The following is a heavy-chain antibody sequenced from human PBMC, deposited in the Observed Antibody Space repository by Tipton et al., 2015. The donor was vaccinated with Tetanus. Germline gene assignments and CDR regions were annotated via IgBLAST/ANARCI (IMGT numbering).Heavy chain of an antibody. CDR1: GGSFSGYY. CDR3: ARGGVYYDSSGPTGNFVEY. Sequence: TLSLTCAVYGGSFSGYYWSWIRQPPGKGLEWIGEINHSGSTNYNPSLKSRVTISVDTSKNQFSLKMSSVTAADTAMYYCARGGVYYDSSGPTGNFVEYWSQGTLVTVSS. CDR2: INHSGST. J-gene: IGHJ4*02. V-gene: IGHV4-34*01. D-gene: IGHD3-22*01.